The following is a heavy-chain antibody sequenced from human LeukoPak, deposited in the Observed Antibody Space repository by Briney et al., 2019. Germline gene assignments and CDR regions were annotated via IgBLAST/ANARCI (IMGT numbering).Heavy chain of an antibody. CDR1: GGSITSDY. J-gene: IGHJ6*02. Sequence: SETLSLTCTVSGGSITSDYWSWIRQSPGKGLEWIGYFSYSGSTHYSPSLTSRVAISVDTSRNQFSLKLKSVTAADTAMCYCARAGESLVYGMDVWGQGTTVIVSS. V-gene: IGHV4-59*08. CDR2: FSYSGST. CDR3: ARAGESLVYGMDV.